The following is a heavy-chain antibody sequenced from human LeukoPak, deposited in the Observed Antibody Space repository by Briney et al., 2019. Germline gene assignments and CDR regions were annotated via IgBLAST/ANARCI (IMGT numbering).Heavy chain of an antibody. Sequence: SETLSLTCTVSGGSISSSSYYWGWIRQPPGKGLGWIGSIYYSGSTYYNPSLKSRVTISVDTSKNQFSLKLSSVTAADTAVYYCARAYGYVFGYWGQGTLVTVSS. J-gene: IGHJ4*02. CDR3: ARAYGYVFGY. V-gene: IGHV4-39*07. CDR2: IYYSGST. D-gene: IGHD5-18*01. CDR1: GGSISSSSYY.